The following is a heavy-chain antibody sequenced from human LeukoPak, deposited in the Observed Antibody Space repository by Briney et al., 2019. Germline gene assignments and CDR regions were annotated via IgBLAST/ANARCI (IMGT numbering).Heavy chain of an antibody. J-gene: IGHJ4*02. CDR2: IRGSGTGT. V-gene: IGHV3-23*01. D-gene: IGHD3-16*01. CDR3: ARSIYNYIWGSFDY. Sequence: GGSLRLSCAASGFTFGSYAMTWVRQAPGKGLEWVSAIRGSGTGTNYGDSVKGRFTISRDDSQNTLFPQMNSLRYEDTGIYYCARSIYNYIWGSFDYWGQGTLVTVSS. CDR1: GFTFGSYA.